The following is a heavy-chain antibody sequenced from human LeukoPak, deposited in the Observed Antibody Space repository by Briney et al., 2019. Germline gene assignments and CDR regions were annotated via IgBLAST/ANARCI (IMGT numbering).Heavy chain of an antibody. CDR3: ARRSSGWYSDY. V-gene: IGHV3-64*01. CDR2: ISSNGGST. Sequence: PGGALRLSCAASGFSFSSDAMHGVRQAPGKGREYVSAISSNGGSTYYAHSVKGRFTISRDNSKNTLYLQMGSLRAEDMAMYYCARRSSGWYSDYWGQGTPVTVSS. J-gene: IGHJ4*02. CDR1: GFSFSSDA. D-gene: IGHD6-19*01.